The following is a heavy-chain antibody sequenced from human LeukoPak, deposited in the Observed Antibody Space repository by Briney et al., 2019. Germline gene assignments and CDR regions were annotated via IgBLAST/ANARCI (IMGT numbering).Heavy chain of an antibody. Sequence: GESLKIPCKGSGYSFTSYWIGWVRQMPGKGLEWMGIIYPGDSDTRYSPSVQGQVTISADKSISTDYLQWSSLKASDTAMYYCARRHRSGQPSNYYYYYYYMDVWGKGTTVTVSS. CDR2: IYPGDSDT. D-gene: IGHD2-15*01. J-gene: IGHJ6*03. CDR3: ARRHRSGQPSNYYYYYYYMDV. V-gene: IGHV5-51*01. CDR1: GYSFTSYW.